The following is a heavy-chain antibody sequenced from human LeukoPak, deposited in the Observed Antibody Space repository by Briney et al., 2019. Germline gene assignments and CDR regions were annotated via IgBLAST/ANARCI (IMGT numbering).Heavy chain of an antibody. Sequence: GASVKASCKASGGTFSSYAISWVRQAPGQGLEWMGRIIPILGIANYAQKFQGRVTITADKSTSTAYMELSSLRSEDTAVYYCARDVGLAGPFDYWGQGTLVTVS. CDR2: IIPILGIA. V-gene: IGHV1-69*04. D-gene: IGHD3/OR15-3a*01. CDR3: ARDVGLAGPFDY. J-gene: IGHJ4*02. CDR1: GGTFSSYA.